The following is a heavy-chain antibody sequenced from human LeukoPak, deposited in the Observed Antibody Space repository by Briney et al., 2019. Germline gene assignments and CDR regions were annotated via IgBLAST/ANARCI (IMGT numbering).Heavy chain of an antibody. CDR3: AIGPGGYYFDY. D-gene: IGHD3-3*01. J-gene: IGHJ4*02. CDR2: INQSGNT. V-gene: IGHV4-34*01. CDR1: GGPFGGYY. Sequence: SETLSLTCSVYGGPFGGYYWSWIRQPPGKGPEWIAEINQSGNTNYNPSLKSRVTISVDTSKNQFSLKLSSVTAADTAVYFCAIGPGGYYFDYWGQGTLVTVSS.